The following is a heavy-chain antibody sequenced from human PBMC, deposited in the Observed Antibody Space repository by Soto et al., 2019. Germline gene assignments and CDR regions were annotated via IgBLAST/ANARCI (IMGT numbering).Heavy chain of an antibody. J-gene: IGHJ4*02. CDR2: ITPFNGNT. V-gene: IGHV1-45*02. D-gene: IGHD3-22*01. CDR1: GNTFTYVX. Sequence: GAXVKVSCKGSGNTFTYVXXHWVRQAPGQALAWMGWITPFNGNTKYAQKFQDRVTFTGDTHLYTAYMELSSLRSDDTAMFYCASGRYXSSGYFDYWGQGTXGTVSS. CDR3: ASGRYXSSGYFDY.